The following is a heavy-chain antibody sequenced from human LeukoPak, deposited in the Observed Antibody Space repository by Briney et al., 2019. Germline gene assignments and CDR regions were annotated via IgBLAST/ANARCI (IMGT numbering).Heavy chain of an antibody. V-gene: IGHV4-59*01. Sequence: SETLSLTCTVSGGSISSYYWGWIQQPPGKGLEWIGYIYYSGSTNYNPSLKSRVTISVDTSKNQFSLKLSSVTAADTAVYYCARRAWYYDSSGALDYWGQGTLVTVSS. D-gene: IGHD3-22*01. J-gene: IGHJ4*02. CDR1: GGSISSYY. CDR3: ARRAWYYDSSGALDY. CDR2: IYYSGST.